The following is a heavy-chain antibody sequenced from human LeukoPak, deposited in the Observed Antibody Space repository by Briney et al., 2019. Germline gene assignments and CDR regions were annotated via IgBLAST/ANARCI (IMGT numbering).Heavy chain of an antibody. V-gene: IGHV3-74*01. CDR2: ISPDGRST. J-gene: IGHJ4*02. CDR3: VRGASGGHYVIDY. Sequence: GGSLRLSCAASGFTYGNYLMHWVRQAPGKGLVWVSRISPDGRSTNYADFVKGRFTVSRDNAMNTVYLQMNSLRTDDTAVYYCVRGASGGHYVIDYWGQGTLVTVSS. D-gene: IGHD1-26*01. CDR1: GFTYGNYL.